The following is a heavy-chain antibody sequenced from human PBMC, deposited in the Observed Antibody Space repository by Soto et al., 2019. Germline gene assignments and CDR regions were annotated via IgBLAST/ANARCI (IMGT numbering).Heavy chain of an antibody. CDR3: ARNFFGSGSYSNYGMDV. J-gene: IGHJ6*02. CDR1: GGSMSSSNW. Sequence: SETLSLTCTVSGGSMSSSNWWNWVRQSPGKGLEWIGEAHHSGRTNYNPSLKSRVTISVDTSKNQFSLKLSSVTDADTAVYYCARNFFGSGSYSNYGMDVWGQGTTVTVSS. D-gene: IGHD3-10*01. CDR2: AHHSGRT. V-gene: IGHV4-4*02.